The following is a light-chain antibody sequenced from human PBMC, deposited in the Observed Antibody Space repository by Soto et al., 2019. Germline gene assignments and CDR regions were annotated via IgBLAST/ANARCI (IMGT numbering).Light chain of an antibody. V-gene: IGKV1-5*03. Sequence: DIQMTQSPSTLSASVGDRVTITCRASQSISSWLAWYQQKAGKAPKLLIYKASSLESGVPSRFSGSGSGTEFNLTISSLQPDDFATYDCQQYNSYWTFGQGTKVEIK. CDR3: QQYNSYWT. J-gene: IGKJ1*01. CDR1: QSISSW. CDR2: KAS.